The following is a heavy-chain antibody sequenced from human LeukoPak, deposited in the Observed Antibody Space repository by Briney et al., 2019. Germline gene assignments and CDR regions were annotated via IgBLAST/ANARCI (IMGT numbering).Heavy chain of an antibody. CDR3: ARHFAYSSSSYFDY. V-gene: IGHV4-59*08. D-gene: IGHD6-6*01. J-gene: IGHJ4*02. CDR1: GGSVSSYY. CDR2: VYYTGST. Sequence: SETLSLTCSVSGGSVSSYYWSWIRQPPGKGLEWIGYVYYTGSTNYNPSLKSRVTMFEDKSKDQFSLRLYSVTVADTAVYYCARHFAYSSSSYFDYWGQGSLVTVSS.